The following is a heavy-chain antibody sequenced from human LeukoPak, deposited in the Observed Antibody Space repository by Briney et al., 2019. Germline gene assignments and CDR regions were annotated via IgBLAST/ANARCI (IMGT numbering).Heavy chain of an antibody. CDR3: AKEQPRPLRFLEWLAPNYYYYYGMDV. Sequence: PGGSLRLSCAASGFTFSSYAMSWVRQAPGKGLEWVSAISGSGGSTYYADSVKGRFTISRDNSKNTLYLQMNSLRAEDTAVYYCAKEQPRPLRFLEWLAPNYYYYYGMDVWGQGPRSPSP. CDR1: GFTFSSYA. V-gene: IGHV3-23*01. J-gene: IGHJ6*02. D-gene: IGHD3-3*01. CDR2: ISGSGGST.